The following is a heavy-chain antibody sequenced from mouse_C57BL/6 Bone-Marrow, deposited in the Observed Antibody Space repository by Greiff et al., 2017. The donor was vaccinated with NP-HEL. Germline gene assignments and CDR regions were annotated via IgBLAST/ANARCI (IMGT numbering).Heavy chain of an antibody. D-gene: IGHD1-1*01. CDR1: GFNIKDYY. CDR3: TTRFYGSSWGFAY. Sequence: VQLKQSGAELVRPGASVKLSCTASGFNIKDYYMHWVKQRPEQGLEWIGRIDPEDGDTEYAPKFQGKATMTADTSSNTAYLQLSSLTSEDTAVYYCTTRFYGSSWGFAYWGQGTLVTVSA. V-gene: IGHV14-1*01. CDR2: IDPEDGDT. J-gene: IGHJ3*01.